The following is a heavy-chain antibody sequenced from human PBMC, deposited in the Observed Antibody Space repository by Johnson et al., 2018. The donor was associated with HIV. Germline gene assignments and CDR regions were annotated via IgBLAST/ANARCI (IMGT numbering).Heavy chain of an antibody. V-gene: IGHV3-30*03. Sequence: QVQLVESGGGLVQPGGSLRLSCAASGFTVSGNYMNWVRQSPGKGLEWVAVISSDGSNKYYVDSVKGRFTISRDNSENTLYLQMNSLRPEDTAVYYCARRGGSGWSAFDIWDQGTMVTVSS. CDR3: ARRGGSGWSAFDI. CDR2: ISSDGSNK. CDR1: GFTVSGNY. J-gene: IGHJ3*02. D-gene: IGHD6-19*01.